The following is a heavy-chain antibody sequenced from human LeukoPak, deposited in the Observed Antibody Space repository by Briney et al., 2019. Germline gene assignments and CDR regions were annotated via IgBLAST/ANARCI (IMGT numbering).Heavy chain of an antibody. D-gene: IGHD6-13*01. CDR3: ARYSSSWYFDY. CDR2: INHSGST. J-gene: IGHJ4*02. Sequence: SETLSLTCAVCGGSFSGYYWGWIRQPPGKGLEWIGEINHSGSTNYNPSLKSRVTISVDTSKNQFSLKLSSVTAADTAVYYCARYSSSWYFDYWGQGTLVTVSS. CDR1: GGSFSGYY. V-gene: IGHV4-34*01.